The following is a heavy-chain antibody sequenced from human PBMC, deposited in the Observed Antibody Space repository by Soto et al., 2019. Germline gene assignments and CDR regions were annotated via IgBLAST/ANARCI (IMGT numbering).Heavy chain of an antibody. CDR1: GFTFTSSA. CDR2: IVAGSGNT. D-gene: IGHD3-22*01. CDR3: AADRIVVAKDAFDI. J-gene: IGHJ3*02. V-gene: IGHV1-58*01. Sequence: SVKVSCKASGFTFTSSAVQWVRQARGQRLEWIGWIVAGSGNTNYAQKFQERVTITRDMSTSTAYMELSSLRSEDTAVYYCAADRIVVAKDAFDIWGQGTMVTVSS.